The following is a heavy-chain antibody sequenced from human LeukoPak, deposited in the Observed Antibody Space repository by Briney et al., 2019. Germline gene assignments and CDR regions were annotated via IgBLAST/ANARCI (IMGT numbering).Heavy chain of an antibody. D-gene: IGHD5-12*01. Sequence: GGSLTLFCAVSGFTFSSYSMKWVRHAAGRGLEWVSSISSSSRYIYYADSVKGRFTISRDNAKNALYLQMNSLRAEDTAVYYCARLVATIQVFDYWGQGTLVTVSS. V-gene: IGHV3-21*01. CDR2: ISSSSRYI. CDR1: GFTFSSYS. CDR3: ARLVATIQVFDY. J-gene: IGHJ4*02.